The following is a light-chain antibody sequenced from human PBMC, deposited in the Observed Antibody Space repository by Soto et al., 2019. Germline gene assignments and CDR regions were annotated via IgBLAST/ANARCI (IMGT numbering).Light chain of an antibody. CDR1: QTISNY. CDR3: QHRNERPFT. J-gene: IGKJ3*01. V-gene: IGKV3-11*01. CDR2: DSS. Sequence: EIELTQFPATVSLSPGERANLSCRASQTISNYLAWYQQKPGQSPRLLIYDSSNRASGIPARFSGRGSGTDFTLTISSLEPEDVAVYYCQHRNERPFTFGPGTKLEIE.